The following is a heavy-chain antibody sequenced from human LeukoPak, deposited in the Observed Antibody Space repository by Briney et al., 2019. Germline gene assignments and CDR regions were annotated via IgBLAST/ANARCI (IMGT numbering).Heavy chain of an antibody. D-gene: IGHD4-17*01. J-gene: IGHJ4*02. V-gene: IGHV1-18*01. CDR3: ARVMWDDYGDYVSHDYFDY. CDR2: ISAYNGNT. Sequence: ASVKVSCKASGYTFTSYGISWVRQAPGQGLEGMGWISAYNGNTNYAQKLQGRVTMTTDTSTSTAYMELRSLRSDDTAVYYCARVMWDDYGDYVSHDYFDYWGQGTLVTVSS. CDR1: GYTFTSYG.